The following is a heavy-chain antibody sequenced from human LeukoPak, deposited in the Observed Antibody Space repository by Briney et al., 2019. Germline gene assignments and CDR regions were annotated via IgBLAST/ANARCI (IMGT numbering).Heavy chain of an antibody. CDR2: ISGSGGST. D-gene: IGHD6-13*01. CDR1: GLTFSSYA. V-gene: IGHV3-23*01. Sequence: PGGSLRLSCAASGLTFSSYAMSWVRQAPGKGLEWVSAISGSGGSTYYADSVKGRLTISRDSSKNTLYLQMNSLRAEDTAVYYCAKADNPTTKYSCSWSLYGMDVWGQGTTVTVSS. J-gene: IGHJ6*02. CDR3: AKADNPTTKYSCSWSLYGMDV.